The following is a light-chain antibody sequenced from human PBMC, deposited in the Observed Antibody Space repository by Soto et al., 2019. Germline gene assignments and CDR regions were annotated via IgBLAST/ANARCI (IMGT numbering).Light chain of an antibody. CDR2: DAS. V-gene: IGKV1-5*01. Sequence: DIQMTQSPSTLSASVGXRVTITCRASQSISSWLAWYQQKPGKAPKLLIYDASSLESGVPSRFSGSGSGTEFTLTICSLQPDDFATYYCQQYNSYSPYTFGQGTRLEIK. J-gene: IGKJ5*01. CDR1: QSISSW. CDR3: QQYNSYSPYT.